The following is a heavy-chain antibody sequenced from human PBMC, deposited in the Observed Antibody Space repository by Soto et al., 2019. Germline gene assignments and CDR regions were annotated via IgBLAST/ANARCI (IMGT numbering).Heavy chain of an antibody. J-gene: IGHJ4*02. CDR3: ARLAGHALDY. Sequence: PSETLSLTCTVSGGSISSSSYYWGWIRQPPGKGLEWIGSIYYSGSTYYNPSLKSRVTISVDTSKNQFSLKLSSVTAADTAVYYCARLAGHALDYWGQGTLVTVSS. CDR1: GGSISSSSYY. V-gene: IGHV4-39*01. CDR2: IYYSGST.